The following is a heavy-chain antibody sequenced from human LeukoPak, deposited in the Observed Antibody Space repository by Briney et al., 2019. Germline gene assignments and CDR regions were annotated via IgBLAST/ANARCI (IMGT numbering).Heavy chain of an antibody. D-gene: IGHD5-12*01. CDR2: INPTTGST. J-gene: IGHJ4*02. V-gene: IGHV1-46*01. CDR3: ARGREYSGYQEYYFDY. CDR1: GYTFTSYY. Sequence: ASVKVSCKASGYTFTSYYLNWVRQAPGQGLEWMGIINPTTGSTSLPQKFQGRVTMTRDTSMSTVYMELSSLRSEDTAVYYCARGREYSGYQEYYFDYWGRGTLVTVSS.